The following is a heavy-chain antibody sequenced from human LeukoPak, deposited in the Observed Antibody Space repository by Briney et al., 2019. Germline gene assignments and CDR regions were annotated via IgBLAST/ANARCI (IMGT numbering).Heavy chain of an antibody. J-gene: IGHJ4*02. CDR1: GFTFSSYA. D-gene: IGHD3-22*01. CDR3: ARVSYYYDSSGLSTQSRYFDY. V-gene: IGHV3-23*01. CDR2: ISGSGGST. Sequence: PGGSLRLSCAASGFTFSSYAMSWVRKAPGKGLEWVSAISGSGGSTYYADSVKGRFTISRDNSKNTLYLQMNSLRAEDTAVYYCARVSYYYDSSGLSTQSRYFDYWGQGTLVTVSS.